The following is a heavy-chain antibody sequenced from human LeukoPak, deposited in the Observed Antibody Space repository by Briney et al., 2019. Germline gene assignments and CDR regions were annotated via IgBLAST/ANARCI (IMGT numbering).Heavy chain of an antibody. CDR1: GFPFSNYD. CDR2: IDTVGNT. CDR3: IRIRAREHQYGMDV. V-gene: IGHV3-13*01. D-gene: IGHD1-26*01. J-gene: IGHJ6*02. Sequence: GGSLRLSCGASGFPFSNYDMHWVRQAPGKGLDWVSAIDTVGNTYYSGSVKGRFTISRENAQNSLFLQMNSLRDGDTALYYCIRIRAREHQYGMDVWGQGTTVTVSS.